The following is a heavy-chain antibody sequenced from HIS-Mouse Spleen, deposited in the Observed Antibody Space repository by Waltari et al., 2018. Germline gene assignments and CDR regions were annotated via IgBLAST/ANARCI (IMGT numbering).Heavy chain of an antibody. CDR3: VRTPRVRGVITPSWYFDL. D-gene: IGHD3-10*01. CDR1: GGSISSGGYY. Sequence: QVQLQESGPGLVKPSQTLSLTCTVSGGSISSGGYYWSWIRQHPGKGLEWIGYIYYSGSTYYNPSLKSRVTISVDTSKNQFSLKLSSVTAADTAVYYCVRTPRVRGVITPSWYFDLWGRGTLVTVSS. V-gene: IGHV4-31*03. J-gene: IGHJ2*01. CDR2: IYYSGST.